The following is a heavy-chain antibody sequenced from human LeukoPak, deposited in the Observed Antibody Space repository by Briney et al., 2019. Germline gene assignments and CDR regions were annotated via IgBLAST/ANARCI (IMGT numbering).Heavy chain of an antibody. CDR2: ISYDGSNK. V-gene: IGHV3-30-3*01. D-gene: IGHD3-10*01. CDR3: GRAYGTRDAFDI. J-gene: IGHJ3*02. Sequence: GRSLRLSCAASGFTFSSYAMHWVRQAPGKGLEWVAVISYDGSNKYYADSVKGRFTISRDNSKNTLYLQMNSLRAEDTAVYYGGRAYGTRDAFDIWGQGTMVTVSS. CDR1: GFTFSSYA.